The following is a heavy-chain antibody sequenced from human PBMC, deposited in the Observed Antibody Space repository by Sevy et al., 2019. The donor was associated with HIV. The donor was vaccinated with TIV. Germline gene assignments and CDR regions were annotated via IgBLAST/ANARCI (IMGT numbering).Heavy chain of an antibody. CDR2: INWFGTII. J-gene: IGHJ6*02. V-gene: IGHV3-9*01. Sequence: GGSLRLSCIASGFNFNDYAMHWVRQVPGKGLEWVSGINWFGTIIGYGDSVKGRFTISRDNARKSVYLEMNSLSPEDTALYYCAKDLAQGGTLNFYYYGMDFWGQRTTVTVSS. D-gene: IGHD3-16*01. CDR1: GFNFNDYA. CDR3: AKDLAQGGTLNFYYYGMDF.